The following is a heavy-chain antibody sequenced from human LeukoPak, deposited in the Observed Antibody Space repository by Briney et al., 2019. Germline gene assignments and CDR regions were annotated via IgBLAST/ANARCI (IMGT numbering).Heavy chain of an antibody. Sequence: SETLSLTCAVYGGSFSGYYWSWIRQPPGKGLEWIGYIYYSGSTNYNPSLKSRVTISVDTSKNQFSLKLSSVTAADTAVYYCARVEWVRGVMSDYYYGMDVWGQGTTVTVSS. J-gene: IGHJ6*02. V-gene: IGHV4-59*01. CDR2: IYYSGST. CDR3: ARVEWVRGVMSDYYYGMDV. CDR1: GGSFSGYY. D-gene: IGHD3-10*01.